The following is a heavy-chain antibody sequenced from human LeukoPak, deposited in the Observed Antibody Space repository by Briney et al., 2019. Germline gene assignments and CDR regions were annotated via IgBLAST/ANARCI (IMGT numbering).Heavy chain of an antibody. CDR2: IRSKAYGGTT. CDR1: GFTFGDYA. D-gene: IGHD4-17*01. Sequence: PGRSLILSCTASGFTFGDYAMSWVRQAPGKGLEWVGFIRSKAYGGTTEYAASVKGRFTISRDDSKSIAYLQMNSLKTEDTAVYYCTRAGGYGDYLDYWGQGTLVTVSS. CDR3: TRAGGYGDYLDY. V-gene: IGHV3-49*04. J-gene: IGHJ4*02.